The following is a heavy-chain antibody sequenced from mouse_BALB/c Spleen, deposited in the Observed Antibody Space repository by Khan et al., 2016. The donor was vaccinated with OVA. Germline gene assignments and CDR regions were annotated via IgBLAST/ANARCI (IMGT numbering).Heavy chain of an antibody. V-gene: IGHV2-6-4*01. D-gene: IGHD2-14*01. Sequence: VQLQQSGPGLVAPSQSLSITCTVSGFSLSRYNVNWVRQPPGKGLEWLGMIWGGGSTDYNSGFKSRLTISKDNSTSQVFLKMNSLQTDDTAMYYCGRAYYRYDGYYAMDYWGQGTSVTVSS. J-gene: IGHJ4*01. CDR1: GFSLSRYN. CDR3: GRAYYRYDGYYAMDY. CDR2: IWGGGST.